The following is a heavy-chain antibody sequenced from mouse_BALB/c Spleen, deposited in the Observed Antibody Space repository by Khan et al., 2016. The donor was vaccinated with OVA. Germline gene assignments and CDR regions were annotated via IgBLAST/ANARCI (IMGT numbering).Heavy chain of an antibody. V-gene: IGHV5-15*02. CDR1: GFTFIDYG. CDR2: ISSVAYSI. J-gene: IGHJ3*01. CDR3: VRGGFAY. Sequence: EVELVESGGGLVQPGGSRKLSCAASGFTFIDYGMAWVRQTPGKGPEWIAFISSVAYSICYADTVTGRFTISRENAKNTLYLEMSSLRSDDTAMYYCVRGGFAYWGQGTLVTVSA.